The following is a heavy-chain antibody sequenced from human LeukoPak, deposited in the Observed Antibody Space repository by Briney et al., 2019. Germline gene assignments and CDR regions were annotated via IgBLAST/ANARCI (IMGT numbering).Heavy chain of an antibody. CDR3: ASGYGYDSSGYYYDY. CDR1: GGSISSYY. V-gene: IGHV4-59*01. J-gene: IGHJ4*02. D-gene: IGHD3-22*01. Sequence: KPSETLSLTCTVSGGSISSYYWSWIRQPPGKGLEWIGYIYYSGSTNYNPSLKSRVTISVDTSKNQFSLKLRSVTAADTAVYYCASGYGYDSSGYYYDYRGQGTLVTVSS. CDR2: IYYSGST.